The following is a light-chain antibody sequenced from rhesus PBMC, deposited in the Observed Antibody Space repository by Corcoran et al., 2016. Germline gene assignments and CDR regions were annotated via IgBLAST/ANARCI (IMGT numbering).Light chain of an antibody. V-gene: IGKV1-33*02. J-gene: IGKJ2*01. CDR2: AAS. Sequence: DIQMTQSPSLLSASVGDRVTITCQASQGISSWLAWYQQKPGKAPKLLIYAASRLQSGVTSRFSGSGSGTDFTLTISSLQPEDFATYYCQQHNSYPCTFGQGTKVEIK. CDR3: QQHNSYPCT. CDR1: QGISSW.